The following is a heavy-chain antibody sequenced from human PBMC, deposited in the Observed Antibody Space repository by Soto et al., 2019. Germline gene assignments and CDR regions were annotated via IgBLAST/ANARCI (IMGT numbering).Heavy chain of an antibody. CDR1: GGSISSYY. Sequence: PSETLSLTCTVSGGSISSYYWSWIRQPPGKGLEWIGYIYYSGSTNYNPSLKSRVTISVDTSKNQFSLKLSSVTAADTAVYYCARESPYYYGSGSWDYWGQGTLVTVSS. J-gene: IGHJ4*02. V-gene: IGHV4-59*12. CDR2: IYYSGST. CDR3: ARESPYYYGSGSWDY. D-gene: IGHD3-10*01.